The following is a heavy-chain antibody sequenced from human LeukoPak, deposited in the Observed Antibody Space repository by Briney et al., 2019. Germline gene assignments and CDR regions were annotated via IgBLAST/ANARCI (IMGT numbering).Heavy chain of an antibody. CDR3: AKGDYYDILTGRFYYYYYYGMDV. CDR1: GFTFSSYA. J-gene: IGHJ6*02. Sequence: PGGSLRLSCSASGFTFSSYAMHWVRQAPGKGLEYVSAISSNGGSTYYADSVKGRFTISRDNSKNTLYLQMSSLRAEDTAVYYCAKGDYYDILTGRFYYYYYYGMDVWGQGTTVTVSS. V-gene: IGHV3-64D*06. D-gene: IGHD3-9*01. CDR2: ISSNGGST.